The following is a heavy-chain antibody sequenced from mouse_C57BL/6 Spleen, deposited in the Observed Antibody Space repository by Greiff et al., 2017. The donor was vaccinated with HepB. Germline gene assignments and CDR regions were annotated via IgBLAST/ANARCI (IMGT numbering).Heavy chain of an antibody. V-gene: IGHV14-4*01. Sequence: VQLQQSGAELARPGASVKLSCTASGFNIKDDYMHWVKQRPEQGLEWIGWIDPENGDTEYASKFQGKATITADTSSNTAYLQLSSLTSEDTAVYYCTTRAAYAFWGQGTTLTVSS. CDR2: IDPENGDT. CDR3: TTRAAYAF. D-gene: IGHD2-14*01. CDR1: GFNIKDDY. J-gene: IGHJ2*01.